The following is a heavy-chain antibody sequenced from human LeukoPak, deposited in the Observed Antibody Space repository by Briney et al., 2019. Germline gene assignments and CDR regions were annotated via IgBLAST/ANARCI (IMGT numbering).Heavy chain of an antibody. J-gene: IGHJ4*02. CDR1: GFTFDDYA. CDR3: AKDIGPHLPPASFALAY. Sequence: PGGSLRLSCAGAGFTFDDYAMHWLRQAPGKGLEWVSGVNWNGGSVGYADSVKGRFTVSRDNAKDSLFLQMNRLRTEDTALYFCAKDIGPHLPPASFALAYWGQGTLVTVS. CDR2: VNWNGGSV. V-gene: IGHV3-9*01. D-gene: IGHD2-2*01.